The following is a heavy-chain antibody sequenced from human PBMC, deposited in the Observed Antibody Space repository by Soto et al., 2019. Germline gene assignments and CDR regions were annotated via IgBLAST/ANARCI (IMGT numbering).Heavy chain of an antibody. V-gene: IGHV3-13*01. Sequence: GGSLRLSCASSGFGFNGYDMHLVRQAPGKNLEWVAAISTAGDTYYADSVKGRFTISRDNSKNTLYLQMNSLRAEDTAVYYCARETHDYGGKFDYWGQGTQVTVSS. CDR2: ISTAGDT. D-gene: IGHD4-17*01. CDR1: GFGFNGYD. CDR3: ARETHDYGGKFDY. J-gene: IGHJ4*02.